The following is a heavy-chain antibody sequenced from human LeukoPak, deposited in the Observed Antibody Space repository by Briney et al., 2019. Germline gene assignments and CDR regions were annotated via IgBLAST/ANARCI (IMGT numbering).Heavy chain of an antibody. Sequence: GASVKLSCTASGYTFTSYGISWVRQAPGQGLEWMGWISAYNGNTNYAQKLQGTVTMTTDTSTSTAYMELRSLRSDATAVYYCARASGSKGYGSGSYYYYYYYMDVWGKGTTVTISS. CDR1: GYTFTSYG. CDR2: ISAYNGNT. CDR3: ARASGSKGYGSGSYYYYYYYMDV. J-gene: IGHJ6*03. D-gene: IGHD3-10*01. V-gene: IGHV1-18*01.